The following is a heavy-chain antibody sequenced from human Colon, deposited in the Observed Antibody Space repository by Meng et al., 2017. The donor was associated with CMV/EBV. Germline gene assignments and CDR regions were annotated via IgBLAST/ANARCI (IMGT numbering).Heavy chain of an antibody. CDR1: GFILSSYG. J-gene: IGHJ4*02. Sequence: GESLKISCAASGFILSSYGMNWVRQAPGKGLEWVASITTANAYISYAESVKGRFTISRDDAKSSLFLQMDSLRVDDTAAYYCARPLSPRSAYSALLAFWGQGTLVTVSS. D-gene: IGHD2-15*01. CDR3: ARPLSPRSAYSALLAF. V-gene: IGHV3-21*06. CDR2: ITTANAYI.